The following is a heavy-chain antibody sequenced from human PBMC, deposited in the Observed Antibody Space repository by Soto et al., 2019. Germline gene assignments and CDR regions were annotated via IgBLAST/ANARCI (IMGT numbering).Heavy chain of an antibody. CDR1: GFIFGSYW. Sequence: EVQLVESGGGLVQPGGSLRLSCAASGFIFGSYWMSWARQAPGKGLEWVAVIKQDGSETYYVDSVKGRFTISRDNAKNTLYLQMNSLRVEDTAVYYCVRDGEGFWGQGALVTVSS. V-gene: IGHV3-7*01. J-gene: IGHJ4*02. CDR2: IKQDGSET. CDR3: VRDGEGF. D-gene: IGHD2-21*01.